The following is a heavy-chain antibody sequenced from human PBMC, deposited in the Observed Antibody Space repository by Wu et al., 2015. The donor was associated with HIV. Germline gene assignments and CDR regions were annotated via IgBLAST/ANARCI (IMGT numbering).Heavy chain of an antibody. Sequence: QVQLVQSGAEVKEPGSSVKVSCKASGGTFSSYAISWVRQAPGQGLEWMGRIIPIFGTANYAQKFQGRVTITADESTSTAYMELSSPRSEDTAVYYCAREHLVIAVAGRLDYWGQGTLVTVSS. D-gene: IGHD6-19*01. V-gene: IGHV1-69*13. J-gene: IGHJ4*02. CDR1: GGTFSSYA. CDR2: IIPIFGTA. CDR3: AREHLVIAVAGRLDY.